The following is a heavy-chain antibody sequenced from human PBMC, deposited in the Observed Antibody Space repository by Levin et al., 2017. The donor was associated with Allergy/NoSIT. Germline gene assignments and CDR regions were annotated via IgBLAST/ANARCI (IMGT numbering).Heavy chain of an antibody. D-gene: IGHD2-21*02. CDR2: IGASGVAT. CDR3: AKEPTYCGADCFSLLDF. CDR1: GFTFSSYS. V-gene: IGHV3-23*01. Sequence: GESLKISCAASGFTFSSYSMSWVRQAPGKGLEWVSLIGASGVATYYADSGKGRFTISRDNSKNTLYLQMNSLRAEDTAVYYCAKEPTYCGADCFSLLDFWGQGTRVTVSS. J-gene: IGHJ4*02.